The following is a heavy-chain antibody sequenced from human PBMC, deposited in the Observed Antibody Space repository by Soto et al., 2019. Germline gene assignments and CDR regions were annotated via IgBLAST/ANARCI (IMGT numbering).Heavy chain of an antibody. CDR3: ARPARAQQELLD. D-gene: IGHD6-13*01. J-gene: IGHJ4*02. V-gene: IGHV1-8*01. Sequence: ASVKVSCTPSGYTFTSPNINRVRHPPRQGLEWMGWMNPNSGNTGYAQKFQGRVTMTRNTSISTAYMELSSLRSEDTAVYYWARPARAQQELLDRGQGTLV. CDR2: MNPNSGNT. CDR1: GYTFTSPN.